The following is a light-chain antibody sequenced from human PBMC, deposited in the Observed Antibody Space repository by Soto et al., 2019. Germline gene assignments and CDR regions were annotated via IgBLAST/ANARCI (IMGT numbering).Light chain of an antibody. CDR1: QSFHTNY. V-gene: IGKV3-20*01. Sequence: EIVLTQSPGTLSLSPGERATLSCRASQSFHTNYLAWYQQRPGQAPRLLIYAASRRASGIPDRFSGSGSGTDFTLTISRLEPEDSAIYYCLLYFSPDRYTFGPGTKVQIK. CDR2: AAS. CDR3: LLYFSPDRYT. J-gene: IGKJ2*01.